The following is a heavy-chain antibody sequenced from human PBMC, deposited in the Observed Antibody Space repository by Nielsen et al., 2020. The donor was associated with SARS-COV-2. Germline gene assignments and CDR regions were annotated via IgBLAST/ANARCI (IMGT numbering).Heavy chain of an antibody. CDR1: GFTFNNYA. D-gene: IGHD5-18*01. CDR2: ISGSGGST. V-gene: IGHV3-23*01. Sequence: GGSLRLSCAASGFTFNNYAMSWVRQAPGKGLEWVSTISGSGGSTYYADSVKGRFTISRDNSKNTVHLQMNSLRAEDAAVYYCAREGRGYSYGYHDAFDIWGQGTMVTVSS. J-gene: IGHJ3*02. CDR3: AREGRGYSYGYHDAFDI.